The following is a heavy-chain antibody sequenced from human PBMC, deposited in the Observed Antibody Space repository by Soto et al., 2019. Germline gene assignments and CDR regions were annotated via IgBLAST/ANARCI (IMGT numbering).Heavy chain of an antibody. V-gene: IGHV3-23*01. CDR1: GFTFSSYA. J-gene: IGHJ2*01. D-gene: IGHD6-19*01. Sequence: EVQLLESGGGLVRPGGSLRLSCAASGFTFSSYAMSWVRQAPGKGLEWVSVISGSGGSTYYANSVKGRFTISRDNSKNTLYLQMNSLRAEDTAVYYCAIRSSGWYFDLWGRGTLVTVSS. CDR3: AIRSSGWYFDL. CDR2: ISGSGGST.